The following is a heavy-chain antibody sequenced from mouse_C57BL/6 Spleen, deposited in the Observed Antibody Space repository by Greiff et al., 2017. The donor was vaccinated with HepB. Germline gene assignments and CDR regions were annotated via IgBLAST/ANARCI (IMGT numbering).Heavy chain of an antibody. CDR3: ARGVRGAWFAY. D-gene: IGHD2-13*01. V-gene: IGHV1-50*01. CDR2: IDPSDSYT. J-gene: IGHJ3*01. Sequence: QVQLQQPGAELVKPGASVKLSCKASGYTFTSYWMQWVNQRPGQGLEWIGEIDPSDSYTNYNQKFKGKATLTVDTSSSTAYMQLSSLTSEDSAVYYCARGVRGAWFAYWGQGTLVTVSA. CDR1: GYTFTSYW.